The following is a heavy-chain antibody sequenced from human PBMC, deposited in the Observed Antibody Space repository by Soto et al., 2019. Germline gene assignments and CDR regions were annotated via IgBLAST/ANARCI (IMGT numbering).Heavy chain of an antibody. V-gene: IGHV4-34*01. CDR2: IDHSGDT. J-gene: IGHJ6*02. CDR1: GGSFSDYY. CDR3: ARVWATRNGSGSYYSVHYYYYYGMDV. D-gene: IGHD3-10*01. Sequence: SETLSLTCVVYGGSFSDYYWSWIRQPPGKGLEWIGEIDHSGDTNYNPSLQSRVTMSVDTSKRQFSLKLNSVTAADTAVYYCARVWATRNGSGSYYSVHYYYYYGMDVWGQGTTVTVYS.